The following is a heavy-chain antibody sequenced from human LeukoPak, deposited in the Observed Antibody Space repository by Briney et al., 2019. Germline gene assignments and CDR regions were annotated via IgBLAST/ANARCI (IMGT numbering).Heavy chain of an antibody. D-gene: IGHD3-9*01. J-gene: IGHJ5*02. Sequence: SETLSLTCAVYGGSFSGYYRSWIRQPPGKGLEWIGEINHSGSTNYNPSLKSRVTISVDTSKNQFSLKLSSVTAADTAVYYCARTRVLRYFDWLPTFDPWGQGTLVTVSS. CDR2: INHSGST. CDR3: ARTRVLRYFDWLPTFDP. CDR1: GGSFSGYY. V-gene: IGHV4-34*01.